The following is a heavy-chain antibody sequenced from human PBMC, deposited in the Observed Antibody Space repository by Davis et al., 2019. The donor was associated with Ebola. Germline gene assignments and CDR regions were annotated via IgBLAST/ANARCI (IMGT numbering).Heavy chain of an antibody. D-gene: IGHD3-10*01. CDR3: ARHFRGLSC. Sequence: SETLSLTCTVSGASISRTTNYYWGWIRQSPGKGLEWIGSIYYSGNTYYSPSLRSRVTMSVDSSKNQFSLKLSSVTAADTAVYYCARHFRGLSCWGQGTLVTVSS. V-gene: IGHV4-39*01. CDR2: IYYSGNT. J-gene: IGHJ4*02. CDR1: GASISRTTNYY.